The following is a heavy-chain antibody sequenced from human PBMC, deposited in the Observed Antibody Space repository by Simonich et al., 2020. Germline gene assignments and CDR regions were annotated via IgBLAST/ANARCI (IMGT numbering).Heavy chain of an antibody. Sequence: EVQLVESGGGLVKPGGSLRLSCAASGFTFSGYSMNWVRQAPGKGLEGVSSISRMSRYIYYADSVKGRFTISRDNAKNSLYLQMNSLRAEDTAVYYCAREQARGGAFDIWGQGTMVTVSS. D-gene: IGHD3-16*01. J-gene: IGHJ3*02. CDR2: ISRMSRYI. CDR3: AREQARGGAFDI. V-gene: IGHV3-21*01. CDR1: GFTFSGYS.